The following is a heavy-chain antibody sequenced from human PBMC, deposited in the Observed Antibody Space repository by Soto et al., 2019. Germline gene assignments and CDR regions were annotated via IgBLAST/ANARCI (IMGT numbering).Heavy chain of an antibody. V-gene: IGHV3-7*01. CDR3: ARFDGFSSSWSFDY. Sequence: VQLVESGGGLVQPGGSLRLSCAASGFTFSTYWMSWVRQAPGKGLEWVANIKDDGSQKYYVDSVEGRFTVSRDNAKNSLYLQMNSLRVEDTAVYYCARFDGFSSSWSFDYWGQGTLVTVSS. D-gene: IGHD6-13*01. CDR1: GFTFSTYW. CDR2: IKDDGSQK. J-gene: IGHJ4*02.